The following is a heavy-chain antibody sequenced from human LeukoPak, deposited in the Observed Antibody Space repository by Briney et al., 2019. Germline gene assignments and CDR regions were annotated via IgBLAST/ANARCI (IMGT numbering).Heavy chain of an antibody. Sequence: PGGSLRLSCAASGFTFSSYEMNWVRQAPGKGLEWVSYISSSGSTIYYADSVKGRFTISRDNAKNSLYLQMNSLRAEDTAVYYCVKRWTGTTIGQQDYWGQGTLVTVSS. V-gene: IGHV3-48*03. CDR2: ISSSGSTI. CDR1: GFTFSSYE. J-gene: IGHJ4*02. CDR3: VKRWTGTTIGQQDY. D-gene: IGHD1-1*01.